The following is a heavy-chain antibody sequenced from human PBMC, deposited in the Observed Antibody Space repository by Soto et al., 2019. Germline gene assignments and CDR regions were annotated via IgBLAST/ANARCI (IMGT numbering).Heavy chain of an antibody. CDR3: ARGGKQQLVRSQYFDL. D-gene: IGHD6-13*01. CDR2: IDHSGGT. V-gene: IGHV4-34*01. Sequence: SETLSLTCAVYGGSFSGYYWSWIRQPPGKGLEWIGEIDHSGGTNYNPSLKSRVTISVDTSKNQFSLKLSSVTAADTAVYFCARGGKQQLVRSQYFDLWGHGTLITVSS. J-gene: IGHJ2*01. CDR1: GGSFSGYY.